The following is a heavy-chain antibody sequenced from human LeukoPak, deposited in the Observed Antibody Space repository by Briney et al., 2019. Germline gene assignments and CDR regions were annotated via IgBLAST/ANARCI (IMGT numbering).Heavy chain of an antibody. CDR1: GGSLSGDY. CDR2: ISHRGAT. CDR3: ARFPDSEPIDT. Sequence: SETLSLTCVVSGGSLSGDYLTWIRQPPGKGLEWIGDISHRGATSYNPSLKSRASVYLDTSKNHFTLYLTSVTAADTAIYFCARFPDSEPIDTWGQGTLVTVSS. J-gene: IGHJ4*02. V-gene: IGHV4-34*01. D-gene: IGHD2-21*01.